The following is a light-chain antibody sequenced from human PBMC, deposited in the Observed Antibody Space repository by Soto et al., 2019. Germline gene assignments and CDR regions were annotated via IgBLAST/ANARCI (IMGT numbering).Light chain of an antibody. CDR2: GAS. Sequence: EIVLTQSPGTLSLTLGERATLSCRASQSISDTFLAWYQHKPGQAPRVLIYGASRRATGIPDRFSGSGSGTDFTLTISRLEPEDFALYYCQQYYGSWTFGQGTKVEMK. CDR1: QSISDTF. CDR3: QQYYGSWT. V-gene: IGKV3-20*01. J-gene: IGKJ1*01.